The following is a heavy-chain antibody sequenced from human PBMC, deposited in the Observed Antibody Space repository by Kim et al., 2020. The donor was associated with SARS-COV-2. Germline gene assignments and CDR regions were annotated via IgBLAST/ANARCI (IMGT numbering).Heavy chain of an antibody. Sequence: SETLSLTCAVYGGSFSGYYWSWIRQPPGKGLEWIGEINHSGSTNYNPSLKSRVTISVDTSKNQFSLKLSSVTAADTAVYYCARALASGVRIRYFDLWGRGTLVTVSS. V-gene: IGHV4-34*01. CDR2: INHSGST. CDR3: ARALASGVRIRYFDL. D-gene: IGHD2-15*01. J-gene: IGHJ2*01. CDR1: GGSFSGYY.